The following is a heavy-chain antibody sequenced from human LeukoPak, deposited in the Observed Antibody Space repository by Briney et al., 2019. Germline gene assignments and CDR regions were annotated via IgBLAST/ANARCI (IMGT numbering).Heavy chain of an antibody. J-gene: IGHJ4*02. D-gene: IGHD3-22*01. CDR3: ARDLPYDSIGGFDY. Sequence: GGSLSLSCAASGFTVSDYSMRWIRQAPGKGLEWVSYISSSGSTIYYADSVKGRFTISRDNAKNSLYLQMNSLRAEDTAVYYCARDLPYDSIGGFDYWGQGTLVTVSS. V-gene: IGHV3-11*04. CDR1: GFTVSDYS. CDR2: ISSSGSTI.